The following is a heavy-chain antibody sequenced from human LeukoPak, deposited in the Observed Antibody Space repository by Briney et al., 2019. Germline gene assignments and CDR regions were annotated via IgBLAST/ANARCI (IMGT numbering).Heavy chain of an antibody. J-gene: IGHJ6*02. CDR1: GFTFSSYG. CDR2: ISYDGSNK. D-gene: IGHD6-6*01. Sequence: GGSLRLSCAASGFTFSSYGMHWVRQAPGKGLEWVAVISYDGSNKYYADSVKGRFTISRDNSKNTLNLQMNSLRAEDTAVYYCAKDRRAARTKDYYYYGMDVWGQGTTVTVSS. V-gene: IGHV3-30*18. CDR3: AKDRRAARTKDYYYYGMDV.